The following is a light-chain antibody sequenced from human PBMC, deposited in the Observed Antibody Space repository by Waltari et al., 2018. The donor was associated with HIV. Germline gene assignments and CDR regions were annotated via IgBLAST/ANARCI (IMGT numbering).Light chain of an antibody. J-gene: IGLJ3*02. CDR2: EDN. CDR1: ALPKQY. V-gene: IGLV3-10*01. CDR3: YSIDSSGNLWV. Sequence: SYELTQPPSVSVSPGQTARITCSGDALPKQYAYWYQEKSGQAPVLVIHEDNKRPSGIPEGFSGSSSGTMAMLTISGAQVEDEADYYCYSIDSSGNLWVFGGGTKLTVL.